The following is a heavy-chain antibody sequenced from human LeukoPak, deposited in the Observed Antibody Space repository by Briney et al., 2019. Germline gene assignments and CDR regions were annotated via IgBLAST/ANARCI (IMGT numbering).Heavy chain of an antibody. CDR3: AKQLWFGELLRGYFDY. D-gene: IGHD3-10*01. V-gene: IGHV3-23*01. Sequence: GGSLRLSCAASGFTFSSYGMSWVRQAPGKGLEWVSDISGSGGSTYYADSVKGRFTISRDNSKNTLYLQMNSLRAEDTAVYYCAKQLWFGELLRGYFDYWGQGTLVTVSS. CDR2: ISGSGGST. J-gene: IGHJ4*02. CDR1: GFTFSSYG.